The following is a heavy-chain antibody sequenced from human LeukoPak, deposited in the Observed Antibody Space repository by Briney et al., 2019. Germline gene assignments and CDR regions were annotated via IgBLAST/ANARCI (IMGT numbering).Heavy chain of an antibody. CDR1: RGSITSTTYY. CDR2: FHYSGNI. D-gene: IGHD3-22*01. CDR3: ARAAHYYDSSGYYSHAEYFQH. J-gene: IGHJ1*01. Sequence: SETLSLTCSVSRGSITSTTYYWGWIRQPPGKGLEWIGSFHYSGNIYYNPSLKSRVTISVGTSRNQFSLRLSSVTAADTAVYYCARAAHYYDSSGYYSHAEYFQHWGQGTLVTVSS. V-gene: IGHV4-39*01.